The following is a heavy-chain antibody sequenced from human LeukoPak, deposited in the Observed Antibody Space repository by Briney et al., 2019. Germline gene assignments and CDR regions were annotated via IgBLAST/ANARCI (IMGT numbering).Heavy chain of an antibody. V-gene: IGHV4-38-2*01. CDR1: GYSISSGYY. Sequence: SETLSLTCAVPGYSISSGYYWGWIRQPPGKGLEWIGSIYHSGSTYYNPSLKSRGTISVDTSKHQFSLKLSSVTAADTAVYYCARPYSGRFDYWGQGTLVTVSS. CDR2: IYHSGST. J-gene: IGHJ4*02. D-gene: IGHD1-26*01. CDR3: ARPYSGRFDY.